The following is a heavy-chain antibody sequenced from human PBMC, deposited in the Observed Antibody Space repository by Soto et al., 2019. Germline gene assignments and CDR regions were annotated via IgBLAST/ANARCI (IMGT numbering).Heavy chain of an antibody. CDR1: GGTFSSYT. V-gene: IGHV1-69*02. J-gene: IGHJ6*02. CDR2: IIPILGIA. Sequence: QVQLVQSGAEVKKPGSSVKVSCKASGGTFSSYTISWVRQAPGQGLEWMGRIIPILGIANYAQKFQGRVTITAHKSTSTAYMELSSQRSEDTAVYYCARGNCSSTSCYDYYYYGMDVWGQGTTVTVSS. D-gene: IGHD2-2*01. CDR3: ARGNCSSTSCYDYYYYGMDV.